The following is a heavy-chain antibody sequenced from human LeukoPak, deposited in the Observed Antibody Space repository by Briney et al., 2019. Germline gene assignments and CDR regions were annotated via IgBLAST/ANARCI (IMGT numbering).Heavy chain of an antibody. Sequence: GGSLRLSCAASGFTFSSYAMTWVRQAPGKGLEWVSAISGSGGSTYYADSVKGRFTISRDNSKNTLYLQMNSLRAEDTAVYYCAKGLRYLDAFDIWGQGTMVTVSS. CDR3: AKGLRYLDAFDI. V-gene: IGHV3-23*01. CDR2: ISGSGGST. J-gene: IGHJ3*02. CDR1: GFTFSSYA. D-gene: IGHD5-12*01.